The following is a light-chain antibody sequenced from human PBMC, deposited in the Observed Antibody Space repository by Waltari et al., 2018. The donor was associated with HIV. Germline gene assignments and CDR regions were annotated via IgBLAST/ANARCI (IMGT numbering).Light chain of an antibody. Sequence: QSALTQPRSVSGSPGQSVTISCTGTSSDVGGYNYVSWYQQHPGKAPKLVIYDVSKRPSGVPDRFSGSKSANTASLTISGLQAEDEADYYCGSYAGSYTYDFGTGTKVTVL. CDR2: DVS. CDR1: SSDVGGYNY. J-gene: IGLJ1*01. V-gene: IGLV2-11*01. CDR3: GSYAGSYTYD.